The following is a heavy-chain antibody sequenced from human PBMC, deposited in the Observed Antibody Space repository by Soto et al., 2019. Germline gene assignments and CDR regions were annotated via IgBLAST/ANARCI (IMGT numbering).Heavy chain of an antibody. J-gene: IGHJ4*02. CDR2: ISSSSDNI. V-gene: IGHV3-48*02. CDR3: ARLPKGSLVTA. CDR1: GFRFSDHS. D-gene: IGHD2-21*02. Sequence: PGGSLRLSCVASGFRFSDHSMTWVRQSSGKGLQWIAYISSSSDNIYYAESVRGRFTVSRGNAKNALFLEMNSLRDDDTATYYCARLPKGSLVTAWGQGTRVTVSS.